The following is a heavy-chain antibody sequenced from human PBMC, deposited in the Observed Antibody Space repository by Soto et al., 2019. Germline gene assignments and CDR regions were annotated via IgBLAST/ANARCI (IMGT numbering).Heavy chain of an antibody. CDR3: ARDGYRYPGTFDF. V-gene: IGHV4-59*01. Sequence: SETLSLTCAVSGSPISPYYWSWIQQAPGKGLEWIGYVYYTGTTNYNPSLKSRVTISIDRSKNQISLDLTSATAADTAVYYCARDGYRYPGTFDFWGPGTMVTVSS. CDR2: VYYTGTT. D-gene: IGHD5-18*01. CDR1: GSPISPYY. J-gene: IGHJ3*01.